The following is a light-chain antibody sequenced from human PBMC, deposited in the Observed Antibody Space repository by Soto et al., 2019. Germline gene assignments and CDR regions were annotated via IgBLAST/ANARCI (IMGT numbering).Light chain of an antibody. Sequence: EIVLTQSPATLSLSPGERATLSCRASQSVRNYFVWYQQKPGRAPRLLIYEESKRATRIPARFSGSGSWTDFTLTISSLEPEDFAVYYFQQRTNWQDTFGQETKQEIK. V-gene: IGKV3-11*01. J-gene: IGKJ2*01. CDR2: EES. CDR1: QSVRNY. CDR3: QQRTNWQDT.